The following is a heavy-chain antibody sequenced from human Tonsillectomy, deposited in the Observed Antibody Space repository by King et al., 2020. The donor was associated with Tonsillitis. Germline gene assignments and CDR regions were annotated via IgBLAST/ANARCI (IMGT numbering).Heavy chain of an antibody. Sequence: LVESGGGVVQPGRSLRLSCAASGFTFSSYGMHWVRQAPGKGLEWVAVISYDGNNKYNAGSVKGRFTISRDNSKNTRYLQMNSLRGEDTAVYYCAKGHSSGWFYFDSWGQGTLVTVSS. J-gene: IGHJ4*02. V-gene: IGHV3-30*18. CDR3: AKGHSSGWFYFDS. D-gene: IGHD6-19*01. CDR2: ISYDGNNK. CDR1: GFTFSSYG.